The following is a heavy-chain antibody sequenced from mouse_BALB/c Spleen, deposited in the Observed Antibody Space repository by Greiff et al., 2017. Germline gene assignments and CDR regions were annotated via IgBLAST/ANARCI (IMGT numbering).Heavy chain of an antibody. Sequence: VKLQESGAELARPGASVKLSCKASGYTFTSYWMQWVKQRPGQGLEWIGAIYPGDGDTRYTQKFKGKATLTADKSSSTAYMQLSSLASEDSAVYYCASYGNYEGYYAMDYWGQGTSVTVSS. D-gene: IGHD2-1*01. V-gene: IGHV1-87*01. CDR1: GYTFTSYW. J-gene: IGHJ4*01. CDR3: ASYGNYEGYYAMDY. CDR2: IYPGDGDT.